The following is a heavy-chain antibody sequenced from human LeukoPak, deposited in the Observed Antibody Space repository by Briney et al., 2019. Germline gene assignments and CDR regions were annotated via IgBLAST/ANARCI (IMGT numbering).Heavy chain of an antibody. Sequence: PGGSLRLSCAASGFTFSSNAVSWVRQAPGKGLEWVSAVSGSGSSTHYADSVKGRFAISRDNSKNTLYLQMNSLRAEDTAVYYCAKTVGYSTGWGDYFDYWGQGTLVTVSS. CDR1: GFTFSSNA. D-gene: IGHD5-24*01. CDR3: AKTVGYSTGWGDYFDY. CDR2: VSGSGSST. V-gene: IGHV3-23*01. J-gene: IGHJ4*02.